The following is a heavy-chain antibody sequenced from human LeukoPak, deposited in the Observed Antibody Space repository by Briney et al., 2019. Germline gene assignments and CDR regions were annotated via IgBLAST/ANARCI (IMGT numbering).Heavy chain of an antibody. CDR3: ARDRGFYDPQYYYYYYGMNV. J-gene: IGHJ6*02. CDR1: GDSVSSNSAA. V-gene: IGHV6-1*01. D-gene: IGHD5/OR15-5a*01. CDR2: TYYRSKWYN. Sequence: SQTLSLTCAISGDSVSSNSAAWIWNRQSPSRGLEWLGRTYYRSKWYNDYAVSVKSRITINPDTSKNQFSLQLNSVTPEDTAVYYCARDRGFYDPQYYYYYYGMNVWGQGTTVTVSS.